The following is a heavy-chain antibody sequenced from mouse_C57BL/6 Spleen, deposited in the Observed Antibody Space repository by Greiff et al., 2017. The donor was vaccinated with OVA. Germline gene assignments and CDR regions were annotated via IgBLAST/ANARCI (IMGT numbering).Heavy chain of an antibody. J-gene: IGHJ2*01. CDR1: GYTFTSYW. D-gene: IGHD2-3*01. CDR2: IDPSDSET. Sequence: QVQLQQPGAELVRPGSSVKLSCKASGYTFTSYWMHWVKQRPIQGLEWIGNIDPSDSETHYNQKFKDKATLTVDKSSSTAYMQRSSLTSEDSAVYYCSRVLDGYYGFDYWGQGTTLTVSS. CDR3: SRVLDGYYGFDY. V-gene: IGHV1-52*01.